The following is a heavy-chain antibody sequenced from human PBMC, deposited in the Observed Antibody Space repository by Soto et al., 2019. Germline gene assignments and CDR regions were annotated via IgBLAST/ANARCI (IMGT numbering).Heavy chain of an antibody. J-gene: IGHJ5*01. CDR1: GYSFTTHH. V-gene: IGHV1-3*01. CDR3: ARGSSSRRAYNYFDS. CDR2: INAGNGHT. Sequence: QVPLVQSGAEVRKPGASVKVSCKASGYSFTTHHMNWVRQAPGQRLEWMGWINAGNGHTKYSQEFQARVTITMDTSATTAYMELSSLRSEDTAVYYCARGSSSRRAYNYFDSWGQGTLVAVSS. D-gene: IGHD1-20*01.